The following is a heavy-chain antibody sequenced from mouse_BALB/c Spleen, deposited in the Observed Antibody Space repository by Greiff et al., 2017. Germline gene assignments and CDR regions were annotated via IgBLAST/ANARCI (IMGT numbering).Heavy chain of an antibody. CDR1: GYTFTSYY. Sequence: VQLQQSGAELVKPGASVKLSCKASGYTFTSYYMYWVKQRPGQGLEWIGEINPSNGGTNFNEKFKSKATLTVDKSSSTAYMQLSSLTSEDSAVYYCTSHSLLRLRAMDYWGQGTSVTVSS. CDR3: TSHSLLRLRAMDY. J-gene: IGHJ4*01. V-gene: IGHV1S81*02. D-gene: IGHD1-2*01. CDR2: INPSNGGT.